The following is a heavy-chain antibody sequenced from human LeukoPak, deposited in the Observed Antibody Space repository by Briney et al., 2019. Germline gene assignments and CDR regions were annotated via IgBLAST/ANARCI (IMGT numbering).Heavy chain of an antibody. CDR1: GGSISSYY. CDR2: IYYSGST. J-gene: IGHJ4*02. D-gene: IGHD3-10*01. Sequence: PSETLSLTCTVSGGSISSYYWSWIRQPPRKGLEWIGYIYYSGSTNYNPSLKSRVTISVDTSKNQFSLKLSSVTAADTAVYYCARGVAYYSDYFEYWGQGTLVTVSS. V-gene: IGHV4-59*01. CDR3: ARGVAYYSDYFEY.